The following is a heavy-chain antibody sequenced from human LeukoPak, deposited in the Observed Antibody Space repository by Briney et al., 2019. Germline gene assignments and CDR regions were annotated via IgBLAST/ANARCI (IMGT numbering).Heavy chain of an antibody. CDR2: ISGSGGST. D-gene: IGHD3-10*01. CDR1: GFTFSSYA. J-gene: IGHJ4*02. CDR3: AKGRGGSGSYFRPHFDY. V-gene: IGHV3-23*01. Sequence: GGSLRPSCAASGFTFSSYAMSGVRQAPGKGLEWVSAISGSGGSTYYADSVKGRFTISRDNSKNTLYLQMNSLRAEDTAVYYCAKGRGGSGSYFRPHFDYWGQGTLVTVSS.